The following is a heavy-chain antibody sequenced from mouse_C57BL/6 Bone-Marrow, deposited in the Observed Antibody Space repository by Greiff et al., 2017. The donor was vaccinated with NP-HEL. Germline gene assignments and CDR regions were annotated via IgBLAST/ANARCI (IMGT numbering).Heavy chain of an antibody. D-gene: IGHD2-4*01. Sequence: VQLQQSGPVLVKPGASVKMSCKASGYTFTDYYMNWVKQSHGKSLEWIGVINPYNGGTSYNQKFKGKATLTVDKSSSTAYMELNSLTSEDSAVYYCAREGRGYDFYFDYWGQGTTLTVSS. J-gene: IGHJ2*01. V-gene: IGHV1-19*01. CDR1: GYTFTDYY. CDR2: INPYNGGT. CDR3: AREGRGYDFYFDY.